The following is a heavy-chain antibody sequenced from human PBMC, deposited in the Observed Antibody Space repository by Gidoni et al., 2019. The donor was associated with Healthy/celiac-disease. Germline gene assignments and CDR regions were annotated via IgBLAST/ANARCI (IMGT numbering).Heavy chain of an antibody. CDR3: AKGCRFLEWLVNWFDP. Sequence: QVQLVESGGGVVQPGRSLRLSCAASGFTLSSYGMHWVRQAPGKGLEWVAVISYDGSNKHYADSVKGRFTISRDNSKNTLYLQMNSLRAEDTAVYYCAKGCRFLEWLVNWFDPWGQGTLVTVSS. CDR2: ISYDGSNK. J-gene: IGHJ5*02. D-gene: IGHD3-3*01. V-gene: IGHV3-30*18. CDR1: GFTLSSYG.